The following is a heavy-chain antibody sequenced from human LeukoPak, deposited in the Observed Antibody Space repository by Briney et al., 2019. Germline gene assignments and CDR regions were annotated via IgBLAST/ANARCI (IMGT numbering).Heavy chain of an antibody. CDR3: ARDWDYYYGSGSYYNGNDAFDI. Sequence: SVKVSCKASGGTFSSYAISWVRQAPGQGLEWMGGIIPTFGTANYAQKFQGRVTITADKSTSTAYMELSSLRSEDTAVYYCARDWDYYYGSGSYYNGNDAFDIWRQGTMVTVSS. D-gene: IGHD3-10*01. CDR1: GGTFSSYA. V-gene: IGHV1-69*06. CDR2: IIPTFGTA. J-gene: IGHJ3*02.